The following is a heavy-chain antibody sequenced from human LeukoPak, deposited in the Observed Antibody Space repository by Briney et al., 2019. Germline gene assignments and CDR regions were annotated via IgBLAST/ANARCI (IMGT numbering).Heavy chain of an antibody. V-gene: IGHV4-38-2*01. CDR2: IYHSGST. D-gene: IGHD5-18*01. CDR3: ARRAQNTAMVLVFDY. CDR1: GYSISSGYY. J-gene: IGHJ4*02. Sequence: PSETLSLTCAVSGYSISSGYYWGWIRQPPGKGLEWIGSIYHSGSTYYNPSLKSRVTISVGTSKNQFSLKLSSVTAADTAVYYCARRAQNTAMVLVFDYWGQGTLVTVSS.